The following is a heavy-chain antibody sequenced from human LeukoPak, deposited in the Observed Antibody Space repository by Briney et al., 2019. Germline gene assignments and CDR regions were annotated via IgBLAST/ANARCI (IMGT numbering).Heavy chain of an antibody. D-gene: IGHD2-2*01. J-gene: IGHJ5*02. CDR1: GGSISSGGYY. CDR2: IYYSGST. Sequence: SQTLSLTCTVSGGSISSGGYYWSWIRQHPGKGLEWIGYIYYSGSTYYNPSLKSRVTISVDTSRNQFSLKLSSVTAADTAVYYCASGSSTSWFDANWFDPWGQGTLVTVSS. V-gene: IGHV4-31*03. CDR3: ASGSSTSWFDANWFDP.